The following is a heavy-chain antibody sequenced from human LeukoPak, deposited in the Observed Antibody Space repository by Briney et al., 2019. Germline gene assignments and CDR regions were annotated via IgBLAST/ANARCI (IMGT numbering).Heavy chain of an antibody. V-gene: IGHV3-30*18. D-gene: IGHD3-3*01. CDR2: ISYDGSNK. CDR1: GFTFSSYG. Sequence: GGSLRLSCAASGFTFSSYGMNWVRQAPGKGLEWVAVISYDGSNKYYADSMKGRFTISRDNSKNTLYLQMNSLRDEDTAVYYCAKGDFGVVRGAFDIWGQGTMVTVSS. J-gene: IGHJ3*02. CDR3: AKGDFGVVRGAFDI.